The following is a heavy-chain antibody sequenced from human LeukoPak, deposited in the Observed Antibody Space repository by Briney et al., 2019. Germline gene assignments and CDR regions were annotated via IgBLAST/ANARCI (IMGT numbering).Heavy chain of an antibody. J-gene: IGHJ3*01. V-gene: IGHV4-39*01. CDR1: GDSISSGSFY. CDR3: SKGAAVAASSN. CDR2: ISYSGNT. D-gene: IGHD6-19*01. Sequence: SETLSLTCSVSGDSISSGSFYWGWIRQPPGKGLEWIGSISYSGNTYYNPSLESRVTISVDKSENQFFLQLTSVTAADTSVYFCSKGAAVAASSNWGQGTLVTVSS.